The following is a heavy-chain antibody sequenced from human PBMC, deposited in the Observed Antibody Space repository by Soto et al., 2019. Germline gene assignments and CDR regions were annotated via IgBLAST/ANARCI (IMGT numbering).Heavy chain of an antibody. CDR2: IYWNDDK. Sequence: SGPTLVKPTQTLTLTCTFSGFSLSTSGVGVGWIRQPPGKALEWLALIYWNDDKRYSPSLKSRLTITKDTSKNQVVLTMTNMDPVDTATYYCAHSRIAATGFVVDYFDYWGQGTLVTVSS. V-gene: IGHV2-5*01. J-gene: IGHJ4*02. CDR1: GFSLSTSGVG. D-gene: IGHD6-13*01. CDR3: AHSRIAATGFVVDYFDY.